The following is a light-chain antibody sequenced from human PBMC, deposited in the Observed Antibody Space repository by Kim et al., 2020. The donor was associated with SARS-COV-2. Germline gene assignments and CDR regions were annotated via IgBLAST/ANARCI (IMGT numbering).Light chain of an antibody. CDR2: DAS. J-gene: IGKJ1*01. Sequence: DIQMTQSPSTLSASVGDRVTITCRASQSISNWLAWYRQRPGKAPELLIYDASSLEPGVPSRFSGSGFGTEFTLTITSLQPADFATYYCHHYSSSPPWTFGQGTKVEIK. V-gene: IGKV1-5*01. CDR3: HHYSSSPPWT. CDR1: QSISNW.